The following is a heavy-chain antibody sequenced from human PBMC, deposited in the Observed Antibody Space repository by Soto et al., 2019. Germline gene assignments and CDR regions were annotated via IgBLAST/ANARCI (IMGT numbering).Heavy chain of an antibody. Sequence: ASGKVSCKASGNTFTSQFLHWVRLAPGQGLEWMGVIDTSYGVPTLAQKFQGRVTMTSDWATSTVFMELSSLRPDDTALYYCARLVITIVDPMSSDIWGQGTQVTVSS. CDR2: IDTSYGVP. D-gene: IGHD3-22*01. CDR3: ARLVITIVDPMSSDI. J-gene: IGHJ3*02. V-gene: IGHV1-46*01. CDR1: GNTFTSQF.